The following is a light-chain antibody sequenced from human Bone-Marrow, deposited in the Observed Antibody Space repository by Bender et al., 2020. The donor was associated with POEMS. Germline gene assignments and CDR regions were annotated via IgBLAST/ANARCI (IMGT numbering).Light chain of an antibody. CDR2: EGN. CDR3: CSYRGGDRGV. Sequence: QSAPTQPASVSGSPGQSITISCSGSSSDVGGYGHVSWHQQPPGEVPKVLIYEGNKRPSGVSDRFSGSKSGNTASLNISGLQAEDEADYYCCSYRGGDRGVFGGGTRVTVL. V-gene: IGLV2-14*02. CDR1: SSDVGGYGH. J-gene: IGLJ2*01.